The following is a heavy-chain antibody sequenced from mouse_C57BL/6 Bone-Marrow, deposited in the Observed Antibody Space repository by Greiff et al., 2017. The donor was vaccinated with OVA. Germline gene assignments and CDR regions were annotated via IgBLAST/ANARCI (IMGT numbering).Heavy chain of an antibody. Sequence: VQLKQSVAELVRPGASVKLSCTASGFNIKNTYMHWVKQRPEQGLAWIGRLDPATGNTKYAPKFQGQATITADTSSNTASLQLSSLRSEDTAIDYCDRDTTRVFDCWGKGTTLTVSS. D-gene: IGHD1-1*01. CDR2: LDPATGNT. J-gene: IGHJ2*01. CDR1: GFNIKNTY. CDR3: DRDTTRVFDC. V-gene: IGHV14-3*01.